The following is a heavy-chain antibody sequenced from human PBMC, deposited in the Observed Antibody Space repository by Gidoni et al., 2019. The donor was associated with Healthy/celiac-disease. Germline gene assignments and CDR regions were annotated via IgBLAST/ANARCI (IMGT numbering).Heavy chain of an antibody. Sequence: GRFTISRDNAKNSLYLQMNSLRAEDTAVYYCAVQGIVVVVAAFDIWGQGTMVTVSS. D-gene: IGHD2-15*01. V-gene: IGHV3-11*03. J-gene: IGHJ3*02. CDR3: AVQGIVVVVAAFDI.